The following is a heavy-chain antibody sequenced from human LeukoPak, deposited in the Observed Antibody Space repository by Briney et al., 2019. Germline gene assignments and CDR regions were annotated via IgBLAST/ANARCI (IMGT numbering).Heavy chain of an antibody. Sequence: GRSLRLSCAASGFTFSTYAMYWVRQAPGKGLEWVAIVSYDGSIEYYADSVEGRFTISRDNSKNTLYLQMNSLRAEDTAVYYCARDLLGGGLDYWGQGTLVTVSS. CDR2: VSYDGSIE. D-gene: IGHD3-16*01. CDR3: ARDLLGGGLDY. CDR1: GFTFSTYA. J-gene: IGHJ4*02. V-gene: IGHV3-30-3*01.